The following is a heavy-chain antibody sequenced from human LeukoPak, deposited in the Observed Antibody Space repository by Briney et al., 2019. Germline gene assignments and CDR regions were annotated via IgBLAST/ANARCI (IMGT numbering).Heavy chain of an antibody. CDR1: GGTFSSYA. Sequence: GASVKVSCKASGGTFSSYAISWVRQAPGQGLEWMGGIIPIFGTANYAQKFQGRVTITADKSTSTAYMELSSLRSEDTAVYYCATSGPNYYDSSGYWYYYYYMDVWGKGTTVTVSS. V-gene: IGHV1-69*06. CDR2: IIPIFGTA. D-gene: IGHD3-22*01. CDR3: ATSGPNYYDSSGYWYYYYYMDV. J-gene: IGHJ6*03.